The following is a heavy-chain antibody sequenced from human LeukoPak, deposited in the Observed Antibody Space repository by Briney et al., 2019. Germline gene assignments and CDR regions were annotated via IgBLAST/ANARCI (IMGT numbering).Heavy chain of an antibody. CDR2: ISSSSSYI. D-gene: IGHD6-19*01. CDR1: GFTFSSYS. CDR3: ARDHHSSGWYPFDY. Sequence: GGSLGLSCAASGFTFSSYSMNWVRQAPGKGLEWVSSISSSSSYIYYADSVKGRFTISRDNAKNSLYLQMNSLRAEDTAVYYCARDHHSSGWYPFDYWGQGTLVTVSS. V-gene: IGHV3-21*01. J-gene: IGHJ4*02.